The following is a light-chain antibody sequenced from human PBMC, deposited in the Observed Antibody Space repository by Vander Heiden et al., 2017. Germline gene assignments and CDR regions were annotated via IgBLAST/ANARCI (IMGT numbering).Light chain of an antibody. CDR1: SSNIGSNY. V-gene: IGLV1-47*01. CDR3: AAWDDSLSGPV. J-gene: IGLJ2*01. CDR2: RDN. Sequence: QSVLTRPPSASGTPGQSVTISCSGSSSNIGSNYVYWYQQLPGTAPKLLIYRDNQRPSGVPDRFSGSKSGTSASLAITGLRSEDEADYYCAAWDDSLSGPVFGGGTKLTVL.